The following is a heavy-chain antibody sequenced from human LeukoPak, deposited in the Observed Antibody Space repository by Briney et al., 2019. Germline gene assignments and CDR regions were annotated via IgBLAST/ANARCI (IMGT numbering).Heavy chain of an antibody. CDR2: VIYSGRT. D-gene: IGHD2-2*01. J-gene: IGHJ5*02. CDR1: GGSISGYY. CDR3: ATHRVVASAGWFDP. V-gene: IGHV4-59*08. Sequence: PSETLSLTCTVSGGSISGYYWSWIRQPPGKGLEWIGYVIYSGRTNYNPSLKSRVIISVDKSKNQFSLKVNSVTAADTAVYYCATHRVVASAGWFDPWGQGTLVTVSS.